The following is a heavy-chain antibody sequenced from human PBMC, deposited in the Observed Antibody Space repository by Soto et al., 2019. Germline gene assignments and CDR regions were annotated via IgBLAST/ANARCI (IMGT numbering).Heavy chain of an antibody. CDR3: AKDSSSFYDFWSGYYTAIYYYYGMDV. D-gene: IGHD3-3*01. CDR1: GFTFSSYA. J-gene: IGHJ6*02. Sequence: EVQLVESGGGLVKPGGSLRLSCAASGFTFSSYAMSWVRQAPGKGLEWVSAISGSGGSTYYADSVKGRFTISRDNSKNTLYLQMNSLRAEDTAVYYCAKDSSSFYDFWSGYYTAIYYYYGMDVWGQGTTVTVSS. CDR2: ISGSGGST. V-gene: IGHV3-23*04.